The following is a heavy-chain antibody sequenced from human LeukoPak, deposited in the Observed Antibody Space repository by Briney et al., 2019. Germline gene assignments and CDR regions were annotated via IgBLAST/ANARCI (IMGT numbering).Heavy chain of an antibody. D-gene: IGHD3-3*01. CDR3: ARDETRITIFGVAYGKYYFDY. CDR1: GFTFSTYW. CDR2: INNVGSTT. Sequence: PGGSLRLSCAASGFTFSTYWMHWVRQAPGKGLVWVSRINNVGSTTTYADSVKGRFTISRDNAKNTLYLQMNSLRVEDTAVYYCARDETRITIFGVAYGKYYFDYWGQGTLVTVSS. J-gene: IGHJ4*02. V-gene: IGHV3-74*01.